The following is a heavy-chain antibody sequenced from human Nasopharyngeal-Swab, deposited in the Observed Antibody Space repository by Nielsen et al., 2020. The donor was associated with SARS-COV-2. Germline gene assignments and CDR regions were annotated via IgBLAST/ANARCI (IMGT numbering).Heavy chain of an antibody. V-gene: IGHV3-49*03. J-gene: IGHJ4*02. D-gene: IGHD2-2*01. CDR3: TRETQVRYCSSTSCSPFDY. CDR1: GFTFGDYA. CDR2: IRSKAYGGTT. Sequence: GESLKISCTASGFTFGDYAMSWFRQAPGKVLEWVGFIRSKAYGGTTEYAASVKGRFTISRDDSKSIAYLQMNSLKTEDTAVYYCTRETQVRYCSSTSCSPFDYWGQGTLVTVSS.